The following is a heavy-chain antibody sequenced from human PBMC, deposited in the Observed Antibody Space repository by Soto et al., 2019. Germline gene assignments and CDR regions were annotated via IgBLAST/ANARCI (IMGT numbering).Heavy chain of an antibody. D-gene: IGHD3-10*01. Sequence: QVQLVQSGAEVKKPGSSVKVSCKASGGTFSSYTISWVRQAPGQGLEWMGRIIPILGIANYAQKFQGRVTITEDNATSTAYMELSILRSEDTDVYYCAGEDGPRSFDDWGQGTLVTVSS. CDR1: GGTFSSYT. CDR3: AGEDGPRSFDD. V-gene: IGHV1-69*02. J-gene: IGHJ3*01. CDR2: IIPILGIA.